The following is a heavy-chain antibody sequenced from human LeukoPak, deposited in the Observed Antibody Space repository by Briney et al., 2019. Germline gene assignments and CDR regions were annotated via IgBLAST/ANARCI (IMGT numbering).Heavy chain of an antibody. V-gene: IGHV1-2*06. CDR1: GYTFTGYY. Sequence: APVKVSCTASGYTFTGYYMHWVRQAPGQGLEWMGRINPNSGGTNYAQKFQGRVTMTRDTSISTAYMELSRLRSDDTAVYYCARSNSGYAFDYRGQGTLVTVSS. CDR3: ARSNSGYAFDY. D-gene: IGHD2-8*01. J-gene: IGHJ4*02. CDR2: INPNSGGT.